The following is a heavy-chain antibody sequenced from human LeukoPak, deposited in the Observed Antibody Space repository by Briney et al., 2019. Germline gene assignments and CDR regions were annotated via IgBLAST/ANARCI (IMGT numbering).Heavy chain of an antibody. J-gene: IGHJ4*02. V-gene: IGHV4-34*01. CDR3: ATALSTVTTYFDS. D-gene: IGHD4-17*01. CDR1: GGSFSGYY. CDR2: INPTGST. Sequence: SETLSLTCAVYGGSFSGYYWSWIRQPPGKGLEWIGEINPTGSTNYNPSLKSRVTISADTSKSQFSLELSSVTAADTAVLYCATALSTVTTYFDSWGQGTLVTVSS.